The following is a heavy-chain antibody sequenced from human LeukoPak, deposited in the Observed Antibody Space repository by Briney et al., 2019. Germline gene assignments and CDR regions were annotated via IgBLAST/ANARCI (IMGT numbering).Heavy chain of an antibody. D-gene: IGHD5-12*01. CDR1: GFTFDDFA. Sequence: QPSGTLRLTCAASGFTFDDFAWLWVRHTPGKGLEWVSGIGWNSGSIAYADSVKGRFTISRDNDKNSLYLQMHSLRAEDTALYYCAKDMGEYSDYGSSQFDYWGQGTLVTVSS. J-gene: IGHJ4*02. V-gene: IGHV3-9*01. CDR3: AKDMGEYSDYGSSQFDY. CDR2: IGWNSGSI.